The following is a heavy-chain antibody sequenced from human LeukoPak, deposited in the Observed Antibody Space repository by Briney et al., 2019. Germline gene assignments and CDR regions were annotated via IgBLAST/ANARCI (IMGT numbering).Heavy chain of an antibody. Sequence: SETLSLTCTVSGGSFSNYYWSWIRQPPGKGLEWIGYVYYTGSTNYNPSLKSRVAISVDTSKNRFSLQLNSVTAADTAVYYCARDTAASLNAFDIWGQGTMVTVSS. J-gene: IGHJ3*02. CDR3: ARDTAASLNAFDI. CDR2: VYYTGST. V-gene: IGHV4-59*01. D-gene: IGHD2-2*01. CDR1: GGSFSNYY.